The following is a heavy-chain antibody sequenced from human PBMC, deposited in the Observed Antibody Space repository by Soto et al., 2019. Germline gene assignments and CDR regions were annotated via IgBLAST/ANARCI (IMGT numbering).Heavy chain of an antibody. D-gene: IGHD2-15*01. V-gene: IGHV1-69*13. Sequence: ASVKVSCKASGGTFSSYAISWVRQAPGQGLEWMGGIIPIFGTANYAQKFQGRVTITADESTSTAYMELSSLRSEDTAVYYCAREIVVVVAATPDYYYGMDVWGQGTTVTVSS. J-gene: IGHJ6*02. CDR1: GGTFSSYA. CDR3: AREIVVVVAATPDYYYGMDV. CDR2: IIPIFGTA.